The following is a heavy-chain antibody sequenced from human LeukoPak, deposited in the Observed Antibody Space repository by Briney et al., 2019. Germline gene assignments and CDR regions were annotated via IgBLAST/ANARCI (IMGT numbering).Heavy chain of an antibody. Sequence: GGSLRLSCAASGFTFSTCWMDWVRQAPGKGLEWVANIKEDGSEKYYEDSVKGRFTISRDNAKNSLYLQMNSLRAEDTAVYYCARNVGWFRFDYWGQGTLVTVSS. D-gene: IGHD2-15*01. V-gene: IGHV3-7*03. CDR2: IKEDGSEK. J-gene: IGHJ4*02. CDR3: ARNVGWFRFDY. CDR1: GFTFSTCW.